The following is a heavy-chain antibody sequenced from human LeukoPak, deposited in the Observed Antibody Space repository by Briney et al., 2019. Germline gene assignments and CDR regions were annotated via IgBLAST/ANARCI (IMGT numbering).Heavy chain of an antibody. Sequence: SETLSLTCTVSGGSISTSSYYWGWIRQPPGKGLEWIGSIHYSGSTHYNPSLKSRVTMSVDTSKNQFSLKLKSVTAADTAVYYCARHCWVEQWLVTNWFDPWGQGTLVTVSS. CDR2: IHYSGST. D-gene: IGHD6-19*01. CDR1: GGSISTSSYY. CDR3: ARHCWVEQWLVTNWFDP. V-gene: IGHV4-39*01. J-gene: IGHJ5*02.